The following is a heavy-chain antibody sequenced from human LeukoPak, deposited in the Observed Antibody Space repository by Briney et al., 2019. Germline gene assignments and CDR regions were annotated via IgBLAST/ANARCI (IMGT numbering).Heavy chain of an antibody. J-gene: IGHJ4*02. D-gene: IGHD1-26*01. Sequence: GGSLRLSCAASGFTVSNNYMTWLRQAPGKGLEWVSVIFSGGSTYYADSVKGRFTISRDNSKNTLYLQMSSLRAEGTAVYYCATEGVRGSYYFDYWGQGTLVTVSS. V-gene: IGHV3-66*01. CDR1: GFTVSNNY. CDR3: ATEGVRGSYYFDY. CDR2: IFSGGST.